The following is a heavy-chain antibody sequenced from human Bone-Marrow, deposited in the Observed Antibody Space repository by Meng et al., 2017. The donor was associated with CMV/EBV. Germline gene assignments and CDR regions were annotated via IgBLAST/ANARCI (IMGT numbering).Heavy chain of an antibody. J-gene: IGHJ6*02. V-gene: IGHV1-2*02. CDR3: ARGRDIVVVPAAHYYGMDV. CDR2: INPNSGGT. Sequence: ASVKVSCKASGYTFTGYYMHWVRQAPGQGLEWMGWINPNSGGTNYAQKFQGRVTMTRDTSISTAYMELSRLRSDDTAVYYCARGRDIVVVPAAHYYGMDVWGHGTKVTVSS. D-gene: IGHD2-2*01. CDR1: GYTFTGYY.